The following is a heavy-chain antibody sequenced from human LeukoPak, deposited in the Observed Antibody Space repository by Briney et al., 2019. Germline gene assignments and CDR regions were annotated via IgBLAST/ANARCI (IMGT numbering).Heavy chain of an antibody. D-gene: IGHD1-26*01. Sequence: PGGSLTLSCAASGFTFSSYSMHWVRQAPGKGLEWVAVISYDGSNKYYADSVKGRFTISRDNSKNTLYLQMNSLRAEDTAVYYCARAGVVVGATESGPDYWGQGTLVTVSS. V-gene: IGHV3-30*03. CDR1: GFTFSSYS. CDR3: ARAGVVVGATESGPDY. J-gene: IGHJ4*02. CDR2: ISYDGSNK.